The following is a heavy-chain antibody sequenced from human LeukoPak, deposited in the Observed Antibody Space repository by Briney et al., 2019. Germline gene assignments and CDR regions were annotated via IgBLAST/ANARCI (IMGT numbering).Heavy chain of an antibody. J-gene: IGHJ4*02. CDR2: ISSSSSYI. CDR3: ARDYCSSTSCYIDY. D-gene: IGHD2-2*02. Sequence: GGSLRLSCAASGFTFSSYWMSWVRQAPGKGLEWVSSISSSSSYIYYADSVKGRFTISRDNAKNSLYLQMNSLRAEDTAVYYCARDYCSSTSCYIDYWGQGTLVTVSS. CDR1: GFTFSSYW. V-gene: IGHV3-21*01.